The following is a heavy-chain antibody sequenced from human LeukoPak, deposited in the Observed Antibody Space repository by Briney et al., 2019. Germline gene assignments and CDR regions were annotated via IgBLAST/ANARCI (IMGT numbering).Heavy chain of an antibody. J-gene: IGHJ6*02. CDR2: INPNSGGT. CDR1: GYTFTGYY. Sequence: ASVKVSCKASGYTFTGYYMHWVRQAPGQGLEGMGWINPNSGGTNYAQKFQGRVTMTRDTSISTAYMELSRLRSDDTAVYYCARGGPDSSSKRDYYYGMDVWGQGTTVTVSS. V-gene: IGHV1-2*02. D-gene: IGHD6-13*01. CDR3: ARGGPDSSSKRDYYYGMDV.